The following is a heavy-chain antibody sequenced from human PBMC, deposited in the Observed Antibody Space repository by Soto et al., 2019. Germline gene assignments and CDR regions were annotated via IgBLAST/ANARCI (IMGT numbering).Heavy chain of an antibody. D-gene: IGHD1-1*01. V-gene: IGHV3-13*01. Sequence: GVSLRLSCAASGFTFSSYDMHWVRQATGKGLEWVSAIGTAGDTYYPGSVKGRFTISRENAKNSLYLQMNSLRAEDTAVYYCAREELEEGYYYYYGMDVWGQGTTVTVSS. CDR3: AREELEEGYYYYYGMDV. J-gene: IGHJ6*02. CDR2: IGTAGDT. CDR1: GFTFSSYD.